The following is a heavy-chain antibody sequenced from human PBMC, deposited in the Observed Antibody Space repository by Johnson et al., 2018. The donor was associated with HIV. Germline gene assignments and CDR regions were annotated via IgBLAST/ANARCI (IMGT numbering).Heavy chain of an antibody. J-gene: IGHJ3*02. CDR1: GFTFDDYG. CDR2: ISWNRGSI. Sequence: EVQLVESGGGILRPGGSLRLSCAASGFTFDDYGMNWVRQGPGKGLEWVSGISWNRGSIDYADSVKGRFTISRDNAKNSLQMNSLRAEDTAVYYCARVSVKASFAFDIWGQGTMVTVSS. CDR3: ARVSVKASFAFDI. V-gene: IGHV3-20*04. D-gene: IGHD4-17*01.